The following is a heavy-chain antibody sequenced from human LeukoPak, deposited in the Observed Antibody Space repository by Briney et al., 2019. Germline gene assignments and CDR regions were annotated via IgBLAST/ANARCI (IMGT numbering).Heavy chain of an antibody. CDR1: GFTFSNSA. CDR2: ISGSGGST. V-gene: IGHV3-23*01. J-gene: IGHJ4*02. Sequence: PGGSLRLSCAASGFTFSNSAMSWVRQAPGKGLQWVSDISGSGGSTYYADSVKGRFTISRDNSKNTLYLQMSSLRAEDTAVYYCAKEVSGYDGDWGQGTLVTVSS. CDR3: AKEVSGYDGD. D-gene: IGHD5-12*01.